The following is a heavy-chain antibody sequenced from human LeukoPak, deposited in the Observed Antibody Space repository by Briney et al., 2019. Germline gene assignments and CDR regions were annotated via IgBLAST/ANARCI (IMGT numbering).Heavy chain of an antibody. V-gene: IGHV4-39*07. CDR3: ARDRGNNWFDP. Sequence: SETLSLTCTVSLGSISSSSYYWGWIRQPPGKGLEWIGSIYYGGSTYYNPSLKSRVTISVDTSKNQFSLKLSSVTAADTAVYYCARDRGNNWFDPWGQGTLVTVSS. J-gene: IGHJ5*02. CDR1: LGSISSSSYY. CDR2: IYYGGST. D-gene: IGHD2/OR15-2a*01.